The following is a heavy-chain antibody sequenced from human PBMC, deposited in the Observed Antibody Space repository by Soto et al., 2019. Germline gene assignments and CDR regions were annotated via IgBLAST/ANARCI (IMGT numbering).Heavy chain of an antibody. CDR2: ISAYNGNT. CDR1: GYTFTSYG. CDR3: ARGGITIFGVVTPFDP. D-gene: IGHD3-3*01. Sequence: SVKVSFKGSGYTFTSYGIIWVRQAPVQGLEWMGWISAYNGNTNYAQKLQGRVTMTTDTSTSTAYMELRSLRSDDTAVYYCARGGITIFGVVTPFDPWGQGTLVIVYS. V-gene: IGHV1-18*01. J-gene: IGHJ5*02.